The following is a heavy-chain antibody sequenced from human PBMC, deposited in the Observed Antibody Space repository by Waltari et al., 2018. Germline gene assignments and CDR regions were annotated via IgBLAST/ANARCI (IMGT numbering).Heavy chain of an antibody. V-gene: IGHV3-23*03. CDR1: GLTFSSYS. Sequence: EVQLLESGGGLVQPGGSLRLSCAASGLTFSSYSMSCVRQAPGKGLEWVSVIYSGGSSTYYADSVKGRFTISRDNSKNTLYLQMNSLRAEDTAVYYCAKDSKGLDAFDIWGQGTMVTVSS. J-gene: IGHJ3*02. CDR3: AKDSKGLDAFDI. D-gene: IGHD3-16*01. CDR2: IYSGGSST.